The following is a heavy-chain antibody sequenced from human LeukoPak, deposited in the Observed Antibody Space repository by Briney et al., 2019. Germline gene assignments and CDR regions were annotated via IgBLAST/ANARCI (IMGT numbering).Heavy chain of an antibody. Sequence: PGGSLRLSCAASGFTFSSYAMSWVRQAPGKGLEWVSAISGSGGSTYYADTVKGRFTISIDNSKNTLYLQMNSLRAEDTAVYYCAKDLYYYDSSGYFPTHDAFDIWGQGTMVTVSS. V-gene: IGHV3-23*01. CDR1: GFTFSSYA. D-gene: IGHD3-22*01. CDR3: AKDLYYYDSSGYFPTHDAFDI. J-gene: IGHJ3*02. CDR2: ISGSGGST.